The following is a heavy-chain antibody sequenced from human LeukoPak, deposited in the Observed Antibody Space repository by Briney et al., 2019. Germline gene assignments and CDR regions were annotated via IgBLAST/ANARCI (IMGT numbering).Heavy chain of an antibody. V-gene: IGHV3-33*01. J-gene: IGHJ4*02. CDR1: GFTFRNHG. D-gene: IGHD3-10*01. Sequence: GGSLRLSCAASGFTFRNHGMHWVRQAPGKGLEWLAVIWYDGSEKYYADSVQGRFTVSRDNSKNALYLQLNSLGAEDTAVYYCARDRNFPAYYFNFWGQGALVTVSS. CDR3: ARDRNFPAYYFNF. CDR2: IWYDGSEK.